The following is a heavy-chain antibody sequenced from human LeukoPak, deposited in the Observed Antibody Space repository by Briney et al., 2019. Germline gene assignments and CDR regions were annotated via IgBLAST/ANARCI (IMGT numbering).Heavy chain of an antibody. J-gene: IGHJ6*02. V-gene: IGHV3-48*03. Sequence: GGSLRLSCAASGFTFSSYEMNWVRQAPGKGLEWVSYISSGSTIYYADSVKGRFTISRDNVKNSLYLQMNSLRAEDTAVYYCARETYYDSSGYTMDVWGQGTTVTVSS. CDR1: GFTFSSYE. D-gene: IGHD3-22*01. CDR3: ARETYYDSSGYTMDV. CDR2: ISSGSTI.